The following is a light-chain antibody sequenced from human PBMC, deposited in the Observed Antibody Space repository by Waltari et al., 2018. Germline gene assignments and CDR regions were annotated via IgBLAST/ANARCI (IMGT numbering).Light chain of an antibody. CDR1: QSVSRF. CDR3: QKYDRLPAT. V-gene: IGKV3-20*01. Sequence: EIVLTQSPGTLSFSPWERGTLSCRASQSVSRFLAWYQQKPAQTPRLHIYGASTRATGIPDRFSGSGSGTEFSLTISRLEPEDFAVYYCQKYDRLPATFGQGTKVEIK. CDR2: GAS. J-gene: IGKJ1*01.